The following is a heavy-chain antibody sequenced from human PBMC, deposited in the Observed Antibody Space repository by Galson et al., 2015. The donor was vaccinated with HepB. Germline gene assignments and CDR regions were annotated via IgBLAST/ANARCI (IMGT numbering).Heavy chain of an antibody. V-gene: IGHV3-30*18. CDR2: ISYDGSNK. J-gene: IGHJ4*02. CDR1: GFTFSSYG. D-gene: IGHD3-3*01. CDR3: AKDRWSYYDFWSGYSHGGFDY. Sequence: SLRLSCAASGFTFSSYGMHWVRQAPGKGLEWVAVISYDGSNKYYEDSVKGRFTISRGNSKNTLYLQMNSLRAEDTAVYYCAKDRWSYYDFWSGYSHGGFDYWGQGTLVTVSS.